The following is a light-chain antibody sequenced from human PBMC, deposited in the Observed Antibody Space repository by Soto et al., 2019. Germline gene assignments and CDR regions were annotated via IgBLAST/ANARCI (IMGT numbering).Light chain of an antibody. CDR2: DAS. V-gene: IGKV1-33*01. Sequence: DLQMTQSPSSLSASVGDRVTITCQASQGITKYLNWYQQKPGKAPNLLIHDASNLETGVTSRFSGSGSGTDFTFTISSLQPEDIATYYCQQYDDLPLTFGGGTKVEIK. CDR3: QQYDDLPLT. CDR1: QGITKY. J-gene: IGKJ4*01.